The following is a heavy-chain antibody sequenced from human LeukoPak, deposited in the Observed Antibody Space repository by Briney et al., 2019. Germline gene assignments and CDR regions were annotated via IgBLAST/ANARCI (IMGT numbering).Heavy chain of an antibody. Sequence: SETLSLTCAVSGYSSSIGYYWGWIRQPPGKGLKWIGSIYHSGSTYYNPSLKSRVTISVDTSKNQFSLKLSSVTAADTAVYYCAREHCSSTSCYYCYGMDVWGKGTTVTVSS. J-gene: IGHJ6*04. V-gene: IGHV4-38-2*02. CDR1: GYSSSIGYY. CDR2: IYHSGST. CDR3: AREHCSSTSCYYCYGMDV. D-gene: IGHD2-2*01.